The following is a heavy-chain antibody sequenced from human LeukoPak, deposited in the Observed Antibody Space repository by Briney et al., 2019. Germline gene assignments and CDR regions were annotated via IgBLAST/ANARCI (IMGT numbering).Heavy chain of an antibody. J-gene: IGHJ4*02. CDR1: GYSFTNYA. D-gene: IGHD2-2*01. CDR3: ARNQYCSSTNCYGGRGALDF. CDR2: INTDTGNP. V-gene: IGHV7-4-1*02. Sequence: ASVKVSCKASGYSFTNYAMNGVRQAGGRGVEGMGWINTDTGNPTYAQGFTGRLVFSLDTSVSTAYLQISSLKAEDTALYYCARNQYCSSTNCYGGRGALDFWGQGTLLTVSS.